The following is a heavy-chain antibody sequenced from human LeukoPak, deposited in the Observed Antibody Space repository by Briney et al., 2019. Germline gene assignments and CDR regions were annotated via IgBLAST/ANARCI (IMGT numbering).Heavy chain of an antibody. CDR1: GFTFSSYA. Sequence: GGSLRLSCAASGFTFSSYAMSWVRHAPGEGLEWVSAISGSCGSTYYADSVKGRFTISRDNSKNTLYLQMNSLRAEDTAVYYCAKLAAAGTPAYFDYWGQGTLVTVSS. CDR3: AKLAAAGTPAYFDY. CDR2: ISGSCGST. J-gene: IGHJ4*02. D-gene: IGHD6-13*01. V-gene: IGHV3-23*01.